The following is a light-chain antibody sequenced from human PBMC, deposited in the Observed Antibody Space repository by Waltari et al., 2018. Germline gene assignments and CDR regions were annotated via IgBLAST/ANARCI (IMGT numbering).Light chain of an antibody. V-gene: IGLV3-10*01. CDR2: EDT. CDR3: YSSDSTGLRV. J-gene: IGLJ1*01. Sequence: SYELTQPPSVSVSPGQTARNTCAGHELPRQYAYWFQQKSGQAPRLVIYEDTKRPSGIPERFSGSSSGTVATLTITGAQVDDEADYYCYSSDSTGLRVFGGGTTVVVL. CDR1: ELPRQY.